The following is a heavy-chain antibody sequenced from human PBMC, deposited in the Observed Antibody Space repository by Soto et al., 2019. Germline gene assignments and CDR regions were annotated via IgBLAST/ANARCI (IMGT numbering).Heavy chain of an antibody. CDR2: ISYDGSNK. CDR3: AKVTARHYYGMDV. J-gene: IGHJ6*02. V-gene: IGHV3-30*18. CDR1: GFTFSSYG. D-gene: IGHD5-18*01. Sequence: PGGSLRLSXAASGFTFSSYGMHWVRQAPGKGLEWVAVISYDGSNKYYADSVKGRFTISRDNSKNTLYLQMNSLRAEDTAVYYCAKVTARHYYGMDVWGQGTTVTVS.